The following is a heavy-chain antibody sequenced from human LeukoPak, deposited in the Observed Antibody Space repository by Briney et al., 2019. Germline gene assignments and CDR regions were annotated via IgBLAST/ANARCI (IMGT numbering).Heavy chain of an antibody. D-gene: IGHD3-22*01. J-gene: IGHJ4*02. V-gene: IGHV3-21*01. Sequence: GGSLRLSCAASGFTFSSYAMSWVRQAPGKGLEWVSSITSSSSYIYYADSVKGRFTISRDNAKNSLYLQMNSLRAEDTAVYYCERHVVAVGFDYWGQGTLVTVSS. CDR1: GFTFSSYA. CDR3: ERHVVAVGFDY. CDR2: ITSSSSYI.